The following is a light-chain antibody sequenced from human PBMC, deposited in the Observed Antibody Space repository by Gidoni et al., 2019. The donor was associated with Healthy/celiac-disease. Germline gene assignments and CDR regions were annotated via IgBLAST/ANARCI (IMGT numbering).Light chain of an antibody. CDR2: TAS. Sequence: DIQLTQSPSFLSASVGDRVTNTCRASQGISSYLAWYQQKPGKAPKLLIYTASTLQSGVPSRFSGSGSGTEFTLTISSLQPEDFATYCCQQLNSYPWTFGQGTKVEIK. V-gene: IGKV1-9*01. CDR3: QQLNSYPWT. CDR1: QGISSY. J-gene: IGKJ1*01.